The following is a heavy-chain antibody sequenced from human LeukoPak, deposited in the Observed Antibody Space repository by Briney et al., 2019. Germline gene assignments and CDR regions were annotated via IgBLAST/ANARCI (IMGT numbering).Heavy chain of an antibody. J-gene: IGHJ5*02. Sequence: NASETLSLTCTVSGGSISSGGSYWSWIRQHPGKGLEWIGYIYYSGSTYYNPSLKSRVTISVDTSKNQFSLKLSSVTAADTAVYYCARDRYSSGWPYNWFDPWGQGTLVTVSA. CDR2: IYYSGST. CDR1: GGSISSGGSY. D-gene: IGHD6-19*01. CDR3: ARDRYSSGWPYNWFDP. V-gene: IGHV4-31*03.